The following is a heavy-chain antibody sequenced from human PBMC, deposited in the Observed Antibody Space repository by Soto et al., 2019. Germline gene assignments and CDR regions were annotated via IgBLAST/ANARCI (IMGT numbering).Heavy chain of an antibody. Sequence: LILSCAASGFTFSSYAMSLVRQAPGKGLEWVSAISGSGGSTYYADSVKGRFAISRDNSKNTLYLQMDSLRAEDTAVYYCATSFTLFGYWGQGTLVTVSS. CDR2: ISGSGGST. V-gene: IGHV3-23*01. J-gene: IGHJ4*02. CDR1: GFTFSSYA. D-gene: IGHD3-9*01. CDR3: ATSFTLFGY.